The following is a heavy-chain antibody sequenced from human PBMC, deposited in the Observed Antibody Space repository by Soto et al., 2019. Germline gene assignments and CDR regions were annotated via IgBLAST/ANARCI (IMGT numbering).Heavy chain of an antibody. D-gene: IGHD3-10*02. V-gene: IGHV2-5*02. CDR2: IYWDHDQ. Sequence: QITLKESGPTLVKPTQTLTLTCTFSGFSLSTYGVGVGWIRQPPGKALEWLAIIYWDHDQYFSPSLKDRLNISNDPSTNQVVLTMTSMDPVDTATYFCAHFVRTFDVWGHGTVVTVSS. CDR1: GFSLSTYGVG. J-gene: IGHJ3*01. CDR3: AHFVRTFDV.